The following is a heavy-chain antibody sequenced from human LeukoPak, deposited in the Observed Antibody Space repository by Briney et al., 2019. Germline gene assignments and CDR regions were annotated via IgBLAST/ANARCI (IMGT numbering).Heavy chain of an antibody. CDR1: GFTFSSYS. CDR3: AKEHYYDSSGHIPD. J-gene: IGHJ4*02. CDR2: ISSSSSTI. V-gene: IGHV3-48*01. Sequence: PGGSLRLSCAASGFTFSSYSMNWVRQAPGKGLEWVSYISSSSSTIYYADSVKGRFTISRDNAKNSLYLQMSSLRAEDTAVYYCAKEHYYDSSGHIPDWGQGTLVTVSS. D-gene: IGHD3-22*01.